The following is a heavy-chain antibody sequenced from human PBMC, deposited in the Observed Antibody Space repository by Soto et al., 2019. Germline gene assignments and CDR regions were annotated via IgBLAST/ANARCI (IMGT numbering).Heavy chain of an antibody. J-gene: IGHJ6*02. CDR2: IFHSGSS. V-gene: IGHV4-59*01. CDR1: GASMSSYY. Sequence: PSETLSLTCNVSGASMSSYYWSWVRQPPGKGLEWIGYIFHSGSSNYSPSLKSRVTISMHTSKNQFSLRMSFLTVADTAVFYCARIAAAGNHYYYYYGMDVWGQGTTVTVSS. CDR3: ARIAAAGNHYYYYYGMDV. D-gene: IGHD6-13*01.